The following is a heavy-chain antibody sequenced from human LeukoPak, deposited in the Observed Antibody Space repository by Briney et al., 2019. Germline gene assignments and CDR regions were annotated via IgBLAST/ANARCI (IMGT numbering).Heavy chain of an antibody. Sequence: ASVTVSCKASGYTFTGYYMHWVRQAPGQGLEWMGWINPNSGGTNYAQKFQGRVTMTRDTSISKAYMELSRLRADDTAVYYCARLVYQLYYMDVWGKGTTVTV. J-gene: IGHJ6*03. D-gene: IGHD2-2*01. CDR1: GYTFTGYY. CDR3: ARLVYQLYYMDV. CDR2: INPNSGGT. V-gene: IGHV1-2*02.